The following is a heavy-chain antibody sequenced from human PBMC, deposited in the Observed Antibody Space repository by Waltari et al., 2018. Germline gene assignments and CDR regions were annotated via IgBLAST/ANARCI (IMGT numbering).Heavy chain of an antibody. Sequence: EVQLLESGGGLVQPGGSLRLSCAASGFTFSSYAMSWVRQAPGKGLEWVSVIYSGGSTYYADSVKGRFTISRDNSKNTLYLQMNSLRAEDTAVYYCAKVAAVAGYYYYYMDVWGKGTTVTVSS. CDR3: AKVAAVAGYYYYYMDV. D-gene: IGHD6-19*01. CDR1: GFTFSSYA. V-gene: IGHV3-23*03. CDR2: IYSGGST. J-gene: IGHJ6*03.